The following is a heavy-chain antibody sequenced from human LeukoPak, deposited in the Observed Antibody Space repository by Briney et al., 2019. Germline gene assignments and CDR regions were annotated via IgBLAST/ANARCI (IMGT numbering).Heavy chain of an antibody. J-gene: IGHJ4*02. V-gene: IGHV3-15*01. Sequence: GGSLRLSCAASGLTFSNAWMSWVRQAPGKGLEWVGRIKSKTDGGTTDYAAPGKGRFTISRDDSKNTLYLKMNSPKTEDTAVYYCTTETYYDFWSGYYTSREFDYWGQGTLVTVSS. D-gene: IGHD3-3*01. CDR3: TTETYYDFWSGYYTSREFDY. CDR2: IKSKTDGGTT. CDR1: GLTFSNAW.